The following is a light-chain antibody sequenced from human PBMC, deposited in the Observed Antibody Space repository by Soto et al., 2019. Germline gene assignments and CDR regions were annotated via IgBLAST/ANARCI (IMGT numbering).Light chain of an antibody. CDR1: QTISSW. V-gene: IGKV1-5*03. Sequence: DIQMTQSPSTLSGSVGDSVTITCRASQTISSWLAWYQQKPGKAPKLXXYKASTLKSGVPSSFSGGGSGTELTLTISSLQSEDFAAYYCQQYNNWPPITFGQGTRLEIK. J-gene: IGKJ5*01. CDR3: QQYNNWPPIT. CDR2: KAS.